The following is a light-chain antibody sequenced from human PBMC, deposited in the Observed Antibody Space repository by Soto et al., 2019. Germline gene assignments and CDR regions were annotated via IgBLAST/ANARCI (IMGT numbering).Light chain of an antibody. CDR2: EVT. J-gene: IGLJ2*01. CDR1: STDVGAYNY. Sequence: QSALTQPASVSGSLGQSITISCTGTSTDVGAYNYVSWYQQHPDKAPKLLIFEVTNRPSGVSGRFSGSKSGITASLSISGLQPEDEADYYCSSYTRFSTLVFGGGTKLTVL. V-gene: IGLV2-14*01. CDR3: SSYTRFSTLV.